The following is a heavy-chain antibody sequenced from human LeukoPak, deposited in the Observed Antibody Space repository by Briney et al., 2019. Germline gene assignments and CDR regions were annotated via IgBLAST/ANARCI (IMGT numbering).Heavy chain of an antibody. D-gene: IGHD6-19*01. V-gene: IGHV1-2*04. Sequence: PWASVKVSCKASGYTFTGYYMHWVRQAPGQGLEWMGWINPNSGGTKYAQKFQGWVTMTRDTSISTAYMELSRLTSDDTAVYYCARGGGGSGWSVRGEGILIQYHYYTMDVWGQGTTVTVSS. CDR1: GYTFTGYY. CDR3: ARGGGGSGWSVRGEGILIQYHYYTMDV. J-gene: IGHJ6*02. CDR2: INPNSGGT.